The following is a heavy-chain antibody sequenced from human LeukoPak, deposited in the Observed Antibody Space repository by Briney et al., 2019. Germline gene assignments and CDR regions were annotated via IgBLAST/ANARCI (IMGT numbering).Heavy chain of an antibody. J-gene: IGHJ4*02. CDR1: GGSISSGSYY. CDR2: IYTSGST. D-gene: IGHD5-18*01. CDR3: ASGQLWVDF. Sequence: SQTLSLTCTVSGGSISSGSYYWSWIRQPAGKGLEWIGRIYTSGSTNYNPSLKSRVTISVDTSKNQFSLKLNSVTAADTAVYYCASGQLWVDFWGQGTLVTVSS. V-gene: IGHV4-61*02.